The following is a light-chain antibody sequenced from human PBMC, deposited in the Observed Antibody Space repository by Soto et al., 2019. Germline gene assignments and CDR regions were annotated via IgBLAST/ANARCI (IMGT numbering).Light chain of an antibody. J-gene: IGLJ2*01. CDR3: GTWDSSLSVGV. Sequence: QAVVTQPPSVSAAPGQKVTISCSGSSFNIGNNYVSWYQQLPGTAPKLLIYDNNKRPSGIPDRFSGSKSGTSATLGITGLQTGDEADYYCGTWDSSLSVGVFGGGTKVTVL. CDR2: DNN. CDR1: SFNIGNNY. V-gene: IGLV1-51*01.